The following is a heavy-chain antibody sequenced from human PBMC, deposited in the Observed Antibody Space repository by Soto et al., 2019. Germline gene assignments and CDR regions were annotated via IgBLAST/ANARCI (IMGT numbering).Heavy chain of an antibody. J-gene: IGHJ6*02. Sequence: SETLSLTCTVSGGSISSGDYYWSWIRQPPGKGLGWIGSIYYSGSTYYNPSLKSRVTISVDTSKNQFSLKLSSVTAADTAVYYCARHNGPLYVGYYYDMDVWGQGTTVTVSS. CDR3: ARHNGPLYVGYYYDMDV. D-gene: IGHD3-16*01. CDR1: GGSISSGDYY. V-gene: IGHV4-30-4*01. CDR2: IYYSGST.